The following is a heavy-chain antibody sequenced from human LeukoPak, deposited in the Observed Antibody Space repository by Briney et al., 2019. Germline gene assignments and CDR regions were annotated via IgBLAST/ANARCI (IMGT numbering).Heavy chain of an antibody. CDR3: ARLHDGYRYGADY. CDR2: INHRGST. V-gene: IGHV4-34*01. CDR1: GGSFSGYY. Sequence: SETLSLTCAVYGGSFSGYYWSWIRQSPGKGLEWIGEINHRGSTKYNPSLKSRVTISVDTSKNQFSLKLSPVTAADTAVYYCARLHDGYRYGADYWGQGTLVTAS. D-gene: IGHD5-18*01. J-gene: IGHJ4*02.